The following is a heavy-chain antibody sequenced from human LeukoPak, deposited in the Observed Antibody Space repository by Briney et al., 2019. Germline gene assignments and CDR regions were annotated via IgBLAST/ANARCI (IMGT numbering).Heavy chain of an antibody. J-gene: IGHJ6*02. CDR3: ARVPRLYDSSGYRYYYYGMDV. V-gene: IGHV4-34*01. D-gene: IGHD3-22*01. Sequence: KTSETLSLTCAVYGGSFSGYYWSWLRQPPGKGLEWIGEINHSGSTNYNPSLKSRVTISVDTSKNQFSLKLSSVTAADTAVYYCARVPRLYDSSGYRYYYYGMDVWGQGTTVTVSS. CDR1: GGSFSGYY. CDR2: INHSGST.